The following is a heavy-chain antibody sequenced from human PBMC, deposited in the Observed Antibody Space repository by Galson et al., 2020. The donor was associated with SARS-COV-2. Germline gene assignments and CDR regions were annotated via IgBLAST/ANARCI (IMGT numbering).Heavy chain of an antibody. CDR1: GGSISSSSYY. V-gene: IGHV4-39*07. J-gene: IGHJ3*02. CDR2: IYYSGST. CDR3: ASLEVDPFDSSGYSSGAFDI. D-gene: IGHD3-22*01. Sequence: SETLSLTCTVSGGSISSSSYYWGWIRQPPGKGLEWVGSIYYSGSTYYNPSLKSRVTISVDTSKNQFSLKLSSVTAADTAVYYCASLEVDPFDSSGYSSGAFDIWGQGTMVTVSS.